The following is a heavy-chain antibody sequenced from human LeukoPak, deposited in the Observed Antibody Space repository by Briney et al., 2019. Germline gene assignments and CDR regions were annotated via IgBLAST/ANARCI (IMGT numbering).Heavy chain of an antibody. D-gene: IGHD2-15*01. CDR2: IYASGRT. CDR1: GGSISGSF. CDR3: ARAPAGCSGTCPFHD. V-gene: IGHV4-4*07. Sequence: SETLSLTCTVSGGSISGSFWSWIRQPAGKGLEWIGRIYASGRTNYNPSLKSRITMSVDTSENQFSLKLTSVTAADTAVYFCARAPAGCSGTCPFHDWGQGTLVTVSS. J-gene: IGHJ4*02.